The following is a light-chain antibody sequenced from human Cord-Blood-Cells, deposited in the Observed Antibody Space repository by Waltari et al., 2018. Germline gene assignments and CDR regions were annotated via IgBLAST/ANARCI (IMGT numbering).Light chain of an antibody. CDR1: QSVSSY. CDR2: DAS. J-gene: IGKJ4*01. Sequence: EIVFTHPPATLSLSPADRATLSCRASQSVSSYLAWYQQKPGQAPRLRIYDASNRATGIPARFSGSGSGTDFTLTISSLEPEEFAVYYCQQRSNWLFGGGTKVEIK. CDR3: QQRSNWL. V-gene: IGKV3-11*01.